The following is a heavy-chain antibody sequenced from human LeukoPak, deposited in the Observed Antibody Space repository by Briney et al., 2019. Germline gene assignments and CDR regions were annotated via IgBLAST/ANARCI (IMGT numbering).Heavy chain of an antibody. J-gene: IGHJ4*02. D-gene: IGHD3-22*01. V-gene: IGHV1-18*01. Sequence: ASVKVSCKASGYTFTSYGISWVRQAPGQGLEWMGWISAYNGNTNFAQKLQDRVTMTTDTSTSTAYMELSSLRSEDTAVYYCARRNYYDSSGYYPFDYWGQGTLVTVSS. CDR2: ISAYNGNT. CDR3: ARRNYYDSSGYYPFDY. CDR1: GYTFTSYG.